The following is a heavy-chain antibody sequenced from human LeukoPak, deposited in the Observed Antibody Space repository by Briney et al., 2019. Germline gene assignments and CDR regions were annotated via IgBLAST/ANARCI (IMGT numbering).Heavy chain of an antibody. J-gene: IGHJ5*02. D-gene: IGHD3-22*01. CDR1: GFRFSTSA. Sequence: ASVKVSCTTSGFRFSTSAISWVRQVPGQGLEWMGWISVSNGDTNYAQNLQGRVTMTTDTSTSTAHLELRSLRSDDTAVYYCVRDRARIEVVTTTSNFFDPWGQGTLVTVSS. V-gene: IGHV1-18*01. CDR2: ISVSNGDT. CDR3: VRDRARIEVVTTTSNFFDP.